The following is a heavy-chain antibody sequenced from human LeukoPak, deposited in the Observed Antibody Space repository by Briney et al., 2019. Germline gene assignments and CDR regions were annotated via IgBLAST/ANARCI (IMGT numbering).Heavy chain of an antibody. J-gene: IGHJ5*02. Sequence: SETLSLTCTVSGGSISSGSYYWSWIRQPAGKGLEWIGRIYTSGSTNYNPSLKSRVTISVDTSKNQFSLKLSSVTAADTAVYYCAREGLGYRAYNWFDPWGQGTLVTVSS. CDR3: AREGLGYRAYNWFDP. CDR1: GGSISSGSYY. D-gene: IGHD1-1*01. CDR2: IYTSGST. V-gene: IGHV4-61*02.